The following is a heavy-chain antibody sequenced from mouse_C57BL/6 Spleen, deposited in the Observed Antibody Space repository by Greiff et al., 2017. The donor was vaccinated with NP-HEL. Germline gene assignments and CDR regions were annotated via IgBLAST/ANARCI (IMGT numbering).Heavy chain of an antibody. D-gene: IGHD1-1*01. Sequence: VQLQQPGAELVKPGASVKMSCKASVYTFTSYWITWVKQRPGQGLEWIGDIYPGSGSTNYNEKFKSKATLTVDTSSSTAYMQLSSLTSEDSAVYYCARERITTVVAYYYAMDYWGQGTSVTVSS. CDR1: VYTFTSYW. CDR3: ARERITTVVAYYYAMDY. V-gene: IGHV1-55*01. CDR2: IYPGSGST. J-gene: IGHJ4*01.